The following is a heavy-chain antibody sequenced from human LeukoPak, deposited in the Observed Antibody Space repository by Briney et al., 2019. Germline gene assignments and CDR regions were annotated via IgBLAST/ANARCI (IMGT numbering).Heavy chain of an antibody. CDR3: ARVVMVRGVVYMDV. D-gene: IGHD3-10*01. CDR2: ISSSSSYI. CDR1: GFTFSNYG. Sequence: PGGTLRLSCAASGFTFSNYGMSWVRQAPGKGLEWVSSISSSSSYIYYADSVKGRFTISRDNAKNSLYLQMNSLRAEDTAVYYCARVVMVRGVVYMDVWGKGTTVTISS. J-gene: IGHJ6*03. V-gene: IGHV3-21*04.